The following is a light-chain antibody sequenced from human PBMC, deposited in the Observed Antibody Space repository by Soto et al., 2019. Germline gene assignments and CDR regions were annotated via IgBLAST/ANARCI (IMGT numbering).Light chain of an antibody. J-gene: IGKJ1*01. V-gene: IGKV3-15*01. CDR2: GAS. CDR3: QQYNNWPYT. Sequence: IVMTQSPATLSVSPGERATLSCRASQSVRSNLAWYQQKPGQAPRLLIYGASTRATGIPARFSGSGSGTEFTLTISSLQSEDFAVYYCQQYNNWPYTFGQGTKVEIK. CDR1: QSVRSN.